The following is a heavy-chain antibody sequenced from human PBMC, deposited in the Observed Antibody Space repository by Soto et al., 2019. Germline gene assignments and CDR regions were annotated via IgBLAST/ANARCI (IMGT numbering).Heavy chain of an antibody. CDR2: ISYDGSNK. CDR3: AKSRPVLLWFGELLFEPYFDY. D-gene: IGHD3-10*01. CDR1: GFTFSSYG. V-gene: IGHV3-30*18. J-gene: IGHJ4*02. Sequence: GGSLRLSCAASGFTFSSYGMHWVCQAPGKGLEWVAVISYDGSNKYYADSVKGRFTISRDNSKNTLYLQMNSLRAEDTAVYYCAKSRPVLLWFGELLFEPYFDYWGQGTLVTVSS.